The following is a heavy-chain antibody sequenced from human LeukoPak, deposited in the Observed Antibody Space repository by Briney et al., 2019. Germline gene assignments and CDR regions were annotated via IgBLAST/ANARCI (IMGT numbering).Heavy chain of an antibody. CDR2: MYDSGST. Sequence: SETLSLTCTVSGDSISSNYWSWIRQPPGQGLEWIGYMYDSGSTKYNPSLKSRVTISVDTSKNQFSLKLTSLTAADTAVYYCAREGFQREYYDILTGYYLLYFDYWGQGTLVTVSS. D-gene: IGHD3-9*01. CDR3: AREGFQREYYDILTGYYLLYFDY. CDR1: GDSISSNY. J-gene: IGHJ4*02. V-gene: IGHV4-59*01.